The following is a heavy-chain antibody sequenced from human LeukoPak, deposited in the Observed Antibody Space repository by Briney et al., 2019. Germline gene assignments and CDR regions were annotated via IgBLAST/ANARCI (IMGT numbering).Heavy chain of an antibody. V-gene: IGHV4-59*08. CDR2: IYYSGST. D-gene: IGHD3-10*01. CDR3: ARLNYYYGSSGFDY. J-gene: IGHJ4*02. Sequence: SETLSLTCTVSGGSISSYYWSWIRQPPGKGLEWIGYIYYSGSTNYNPSLKSRVTISVDTSKNQFSLKLSSVTAADAAVYYCARLNYYYGSSGFDYWGQGTLVNVSS. CDR1: GGSISSYY.